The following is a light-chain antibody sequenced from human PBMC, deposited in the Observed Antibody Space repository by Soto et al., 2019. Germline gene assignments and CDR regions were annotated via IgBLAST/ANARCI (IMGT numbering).Light chain of an antibody. J-gene: IGKJ1*01. CDR3: QHYNNWPPWT. CDR2: GAS. V-gene: IGKV3-15*01. CDR1: QSVSSN. Sequence: EIVMTQSPATLSVSPGERATLSCRASQSVSSNLAWYQQKPGQPPRLLIYGASTRATGTPARFIGSGSGTEFTLTISSLQSEDFAVYYCQHYNNWPPWTFGQGTKVDIK.